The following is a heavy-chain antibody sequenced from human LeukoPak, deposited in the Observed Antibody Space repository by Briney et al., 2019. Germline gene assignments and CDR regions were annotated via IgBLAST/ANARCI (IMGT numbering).Heavy chain of an antibody. V-gene: IGHV1-69*06. CDR3: ASENVGEQWLVIGKPDRTKKWFDP. CDR2: IIPIFGTT. Sequence: ASVKVSCKASGGTFTSYAISRVRQAPGQGLEWMGRIIPIFGTTNYAQKFQGRVMITADKSTSAAYMELSSLRSEDTAVYYCASENVGEQWLVIGKPDRTKKWFDPWGQGTLVTVSS. J-gene: IGHJ5*02. D-gene: IGHD6-19*01. CDR1: GGTFTSYA.